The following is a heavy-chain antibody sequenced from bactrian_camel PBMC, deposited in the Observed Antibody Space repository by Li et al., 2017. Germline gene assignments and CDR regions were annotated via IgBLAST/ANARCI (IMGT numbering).Heavy chain of an antibody. CDR2: IDMHGST. Sequence: QVQLVESGGGSVESGGSLRLSCAASRKNIEGFCMAWFRQRPGEEREAIAQIDMHGSTTYADSVKGRFTLSRFQTNHIIYLEMNNLTAEDTATYYCAAAPSCQGLEDASRFVPLDQGTQVTVS. CDR1: RKNIEGFC. J-gene: IGHJ4*01. D-gene: IGHD1*01. V-gene: IGHV3S53*01.